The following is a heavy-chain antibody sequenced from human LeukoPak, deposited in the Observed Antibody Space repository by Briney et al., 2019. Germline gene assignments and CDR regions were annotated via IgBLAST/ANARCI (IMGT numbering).Heavy chain of an antibody. CDR2: ISSSGSTI. CDR3: ARDGRGDVWSGYAYNWFDP. V-gene: IGHV3-48*03. J-gene: IGHJ5*02. Sequence: PGGSLRLSCAASGFTFSSYEMNWVRQAPGKGLEWDSYISSSGSTIYYADSVKGRFTISRDNAKNSLYLQMNSLRAEDTAVYYCARDGRGDVWSGYAYNWFDPWGQGTLVTVSS. D-gene: IGHD3-3*01. CDR1: GFTFSSYE.